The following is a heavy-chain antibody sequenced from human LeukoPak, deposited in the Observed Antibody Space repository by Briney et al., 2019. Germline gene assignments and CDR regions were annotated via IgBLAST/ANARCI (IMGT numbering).Heavy chain of an antibody. CDR2: ISSSSSYI. J-gene: IGHJ4*02. D-gene: IGHD6-13*01. V-gene: IGHV3-21*01. CDR1: GFTFSSYS. Sequence: GRSLRLSCAASGFTFSSYSMNWVRQAPGKGLEWVSSISSSSSYIYYADSVKGRFTISRDNAKNSLYLQMNSLRAEDTAVYYCARDFRLLAAAGEPVFDYWGQGTLVTVSS. CDR3: ARDFRLLAAAGEPVFDY.